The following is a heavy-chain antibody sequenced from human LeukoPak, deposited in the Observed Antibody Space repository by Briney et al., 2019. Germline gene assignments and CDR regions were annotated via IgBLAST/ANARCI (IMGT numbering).Heavy chain of an antibody. J-gene: IGHJ6*02. CDR3: ARAVTSGYDGPFSMDV. CDR2: IIPIFGTA. V-gene: IGHV1-69*13. D-gene: IGHD5-12*01. CDR1: GGTFSSYA. Sequence: ASVKVSCKASGGTFSSYAISWVRQAPGQGLEWMGGIIPIFGTANYAQKFQGRVTITADESTSTAYTELSSLRSEDTAVYYCARAVTSGYDGPFSMDVWGQGTTVTVSS.